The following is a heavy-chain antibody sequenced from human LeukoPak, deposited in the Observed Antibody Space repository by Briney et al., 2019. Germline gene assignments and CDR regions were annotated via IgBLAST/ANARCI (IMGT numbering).Heavy chain of an antibody. V-gene: IGHV3-23*01. Sequence: GGSLRLSCAASGFTFTSCAMTWVRQAPGKGPEWVSGISGSGGTTYYTDSVKGRFTISRDSSKNTLYLQMNSLRAEDTALYYCAKNGGSGSYSALDHWGQGTQVTVSS. J-gene: IGHJ4*02. D-gene: IGHD1-26*01. CDR3: AKNGGSGSYSALDH. CDR1: GFTFTSCA. CDR2: ISGSGGTT.